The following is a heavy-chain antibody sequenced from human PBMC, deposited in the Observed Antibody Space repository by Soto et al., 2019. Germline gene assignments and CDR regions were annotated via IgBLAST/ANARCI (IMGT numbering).Heavy chain of an antibody. J-gene: IGHJ4*02. D-gene: IGHD1-26*01. CDR3: ARPYSGSYSFDY. CDR1: GFPFSSYN. V-gene: IGHV3-21*01. CDR2: ITSTTSDI. Sequence: PVGSLRLSCAASGFPFSSYNMNWVRQAPGKGLEWVSSITSTTSDIYYADSVKGRFTISRDSAKNSLYLHMNSLRAEDTAVYYCARPYSGSYSFDYWGQGTLVTVSS.